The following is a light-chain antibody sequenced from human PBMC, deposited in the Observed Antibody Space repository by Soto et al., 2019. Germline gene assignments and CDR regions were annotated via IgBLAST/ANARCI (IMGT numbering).Light chain of an antibody. V-gene: IGLV1-44*01. CDR1: SSNIGTNA. CDR2: NNN. Sequence: QSVLTQPPSASGTPGQRVTISCSGGSSNIGTNAVNWYQQLPGTAPKLLIYNNNQRPSGVPDRFSGSKSGTSASLAISGLQSEDGADYYCAAWDDSLNGYVFGTGTRSPS. J-gene: IGLJ1*01. CDR3: AAWDDSLNGYV.